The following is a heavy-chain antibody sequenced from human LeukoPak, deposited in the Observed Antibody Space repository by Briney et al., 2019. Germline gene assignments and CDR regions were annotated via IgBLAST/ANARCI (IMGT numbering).Heavy chain of an antibody. D-gene: IGHD6-13*01. V-gene: IGHV3-23*01. CDR1: GFTFSSYA. Sequence: GGSLRLSCAASGFTFSSYAMSWVRQAPGKGLEWVSAISGSGGSTYYADSVKGRFTISRDNSKNTLYLQMNSLRAEDTAVYYCAKGPSSGRQTSYSSSLFYYFDYWGQGTLVTVSS. CDR3: AKGPSSGRQTSYSSSLFYYFDY. CDR2: ISGSGGST. J-gene: IGHJ4*02.